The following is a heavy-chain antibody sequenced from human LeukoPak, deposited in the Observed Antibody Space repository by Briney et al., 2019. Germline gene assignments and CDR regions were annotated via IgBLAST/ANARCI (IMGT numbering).Heavy chain of an antibody. Sequence: PSETLSLTCTVSGGSISSYYWSWIRQPPGKGLEWIGYIYYTGSTNYNPSLKSRVTISVDTSKNQFSLKLSSVSAADTAVYYCARRGSGGRSFDYWGRGTLVTVSS. CDR2: IYYTGST. CDR1: GGSISSYY. CDR3: ARRGSGGRSFDY. J-gene: IGHJ4*02. V-gene: IGHV4-59*08. D-gene: IGHD3-10*01.